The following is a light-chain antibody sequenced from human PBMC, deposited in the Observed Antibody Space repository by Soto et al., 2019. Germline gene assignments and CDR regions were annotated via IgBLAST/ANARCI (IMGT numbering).Light chain of an antibody. J-gene: IGLJ1*01. Sequence: QSALTQPASVSGSPGQSITISCTGTSGDVGGYNYVSWYQQHPGKAPKLMIYEVSNRPSGVSNRFSGSKSGNTASLTISGLQAEDEDDYYCSSYTSSSTLEYLFVNGTKVTVX. V-gene: IGLV2-14*01. CDR1: SGDVGGYNY. CDR3: SSYTSSSTLEYL. CDR2: EVS.